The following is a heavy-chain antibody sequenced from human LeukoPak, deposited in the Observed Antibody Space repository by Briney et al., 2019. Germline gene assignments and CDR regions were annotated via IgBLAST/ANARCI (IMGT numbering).Heavy chain of an antibody. Sequence: PGGSLRLSCAASGFTFSSYWMSWVRQAPGKGLEWVANIKQDGSEKYYVDSVKGRFTISRDNAKNSLYLQMNSLRAEDTAVYYCAKPTPHYYYYYMDVWGKGTTVTVFS. CDR2: IKQDGSEK. J-gene: IGHJ6*03. CDR1: GFTFSSYW. CDR3: AKPTPHYYYYYMDV. D-gene: IGHD4-23*01. V-gene: IGHV3-7*01.